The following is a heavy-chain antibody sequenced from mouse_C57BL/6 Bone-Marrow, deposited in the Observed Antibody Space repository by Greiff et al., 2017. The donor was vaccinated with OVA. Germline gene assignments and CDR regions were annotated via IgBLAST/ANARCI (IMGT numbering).Heavy chain of an antibody. J-gene: IGHJ1*03. V-gene: IGHV1-15*01. Sequence: VQLQESGAELVRPGASVTLSCKASGYTFTDYEMHWVKQTPVHGLEWIGAIDPETGGTAYNQKFKGKAILTADKSSSTAYMELRSLTSEDSAVYYCTRGGYYYGSSSSYWYFDVWGTGTTVTVSS. CDR2: IDPETGGT. CDR1: GYTFTDYE. D-gene: IGHD1-1*01. CDR3: TRGGYYYGSSSSYWYFDV.